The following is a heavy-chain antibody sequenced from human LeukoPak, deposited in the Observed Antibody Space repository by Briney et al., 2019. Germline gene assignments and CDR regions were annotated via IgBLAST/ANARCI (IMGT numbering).Heavy chain of an antibody. J-gene: IGHJ3*02. D-gene: IGHD2-2*01. CDR2: INPNSGGT. V-gene: IGHV1-2*02. CDR1: GYTFTSYY. Sequence: ASVKVSCKASGYTFTSYYMHWVRQAPGQGLEWMGWINPNSGGTNYAQKFQGRVTMTRDTSISTAYMELSRLRSDDTAVYYCASGTVGYCSSTSCYPKAFDIWGQGTMVTVSS. CDR3: ASGTVGYCSSTSCYPKAFDI.